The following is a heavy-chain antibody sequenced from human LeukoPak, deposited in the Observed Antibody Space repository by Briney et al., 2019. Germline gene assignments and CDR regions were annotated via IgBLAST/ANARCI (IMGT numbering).Heavy chain of an antibody. V-gene: IGHV1-2*04. CDR1: GYTFTGYY. Sequence: GASVKVSCKASGYTFTGYYMHWVRQAPGQGLEWMGWINPNSGGTNYAQKFQGWVTMTRDTSISTAYMELSRLRPDDTAVYYCARYDDFWSGYYTGLGYWGQGTLVTVSS. CDR3: ARYDDFWSGYYTGLGY. CDR2: INPNSGGT. D-gene: IGHD3-3*01. J-gene: IGHJ4*02.